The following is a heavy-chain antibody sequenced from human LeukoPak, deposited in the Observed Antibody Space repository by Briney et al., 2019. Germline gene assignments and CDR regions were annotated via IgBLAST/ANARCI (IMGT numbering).Heavy chain of an antibody. CDR2: VYYSGST. V-gene: IGHV4-59*01. CDR1: GGSISSYY. D-gene: IGHD6-13*01. CDR3: AGGGSSSWYRD. J-gene: IGHJ4*02. Sequence: PSETLSLTCTVSGGSISSYYWSWIRQPPGKGLEWIGYVYYSGSTNYNPSLKSRVTMSVDTSKNQFSLKLTSVTAADTAVYYCAGGGSSSWYRDWGQGTLVTVSS.